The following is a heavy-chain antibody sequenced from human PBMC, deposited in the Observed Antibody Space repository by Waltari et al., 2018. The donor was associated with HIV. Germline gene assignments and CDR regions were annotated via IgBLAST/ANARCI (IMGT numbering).Heavy chain of an antibody. Sequence: QVPLVQSGAEVKKPGASLKVSCKASGYTFTTYAFHWVRQAPGQRLEWMGWIIPGNHNTKFPKNFQDRVTMTRDPSASTVYMELRSLTSEDTAVYYCASALVRGDTNYYGLDVWGQGTSVTVSS. J-gene: IGHJ6*02. V-gene: IGHV1-3*01. D-gene: IGHD3-10*01. CDR2: IIPGNHNT. CDR3: ASALVRGDTNYYGLDV. CDR1: GYTFTTYA.